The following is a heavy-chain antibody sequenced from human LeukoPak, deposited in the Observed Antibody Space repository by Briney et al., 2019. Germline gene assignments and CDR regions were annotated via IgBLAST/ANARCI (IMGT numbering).Heavy chain of an antibody. V-gene: IGHV3-20*04. J-gene: IGHJ6*03. CDR1: GFRFDDYG. CDR2: TNWDGAST. D-gene: IGHD2-2*01. CDR3: GRVYCSTTSCYDYYEYYMDV. Sequence: RTGGSLRLSCAASGFRFDDYGMSWVRHVPGKGLEWVSGTNWDGASTGYADSAKGRFTISRDNVKNFLYLQMNSLRVEDTALYFCGRVYCSTTSCYDYYEYYMDVWGKGTTVTVSS.